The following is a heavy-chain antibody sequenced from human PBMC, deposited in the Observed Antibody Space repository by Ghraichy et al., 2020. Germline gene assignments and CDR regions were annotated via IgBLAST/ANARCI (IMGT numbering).Heavy chain of an antibody. CDR1: GFAFSSHG. V-gene: IGHV3-23*01. D-gene: IGHD2-8*01. CDR3: VKDETVMVISPAH. Sequence: LSLTCAASGFAFSSHGMSWVRQASGKGLEWVSGMSAHGGSTYYADSVKGRFIISRDNSESTLYLQMNSLRAEDTAVYHCVKDETVMVISPAHWGPGTLVTVSS. J-gene: IGHJ4*02. CDR2: MSAHGGST.